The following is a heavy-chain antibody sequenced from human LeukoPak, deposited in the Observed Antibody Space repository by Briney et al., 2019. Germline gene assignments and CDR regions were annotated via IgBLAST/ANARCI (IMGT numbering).Heavy chain of an antibody. CDR3: ARESYYYDSSGYQRSLPGDF. J-gene: IGHJ4*02. Sequence: PGGSLRLSCAASGFTFSDYGMHWGRQAPGKGLDWVAVISYDGSNKYYADSVRGRFTISRDNSKNTLYLQMNSLRPEDTAVYYCARESYYYDSSGYQRSLPGDFWGQGTLVTVSS. D-gene: IGHD3-22*01. V-gene: IGHV3-30*03. CDR1: GFTFSDYG. CDR2: ISYDGSNK.